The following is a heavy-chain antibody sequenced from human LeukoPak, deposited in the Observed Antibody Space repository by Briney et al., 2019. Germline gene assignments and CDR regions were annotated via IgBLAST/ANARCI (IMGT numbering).Heavy chain of an antibody. V-gene: IGHV4-4*07. CDR1: GGSISSYY. CDR3: ARDKPYGDYRYFDY. D-gene: IGHD4-17*01. Sequence: PLETLSLTCTVSGGSISSYYWSWIRQPAGKGLEWIGRIYTSGSTNYNPSLKSRVTMSVDTSKNQFSLKLSSVTAADTAVYYCARDKPYGDYRYFDYWGQGTLVTVSS. CDR2: IYTSGST. J-gene: IGHJ4*02.